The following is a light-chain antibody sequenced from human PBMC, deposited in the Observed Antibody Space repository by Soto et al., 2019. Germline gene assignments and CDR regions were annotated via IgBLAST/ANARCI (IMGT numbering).Light chain of an antibody. V-gene: IGKV3D-20*02. Sequence: EIVLTQSPDTLSLSPAERATRSCRASHTVIHNHLAWHQQKPRQSTRLLVYGASSRATGIPDRFSGSGSGTEFTLTISRLEPEDFAFYYCQQRSNWPPITFGQGTRLEIK. CDR1: HTVIHNH. CDR2: GAS. J-gene: IGKJ5*01. CDR3: QQRSNWPPIT.